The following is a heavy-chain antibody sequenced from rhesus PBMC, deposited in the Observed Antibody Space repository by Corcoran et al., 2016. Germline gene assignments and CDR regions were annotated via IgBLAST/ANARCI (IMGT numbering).Heavy chain of an antibody. D-gene: IGHD1-14*01. J-gene: IGHJ4*01. CDR1: GGSISSDY. V-gene: IGHV4-173*01. CDR3: ARTTELWRPFDY. CDR2: ISGSGCNT. Sequence: QLQLQESGPGLVKPSATLSLTGAVSGGSISSDYWSWIRHHPGKGLEWIGRISGSGCNTDYNPSLKSRVTISRATAKNQLSLRVRSVTAADTAVYYCARTTELWRPFDYWGQGVQVTVSS.